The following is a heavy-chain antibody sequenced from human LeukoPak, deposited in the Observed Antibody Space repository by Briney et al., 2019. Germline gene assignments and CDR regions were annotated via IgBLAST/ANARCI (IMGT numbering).Heavy chain of an antibody. CDR3: ARDHDDYGDYVLGH. CDR2: ISWNSGSI. CDR1: GFTFDDYA. J-gene: IGHJ4*02. Sequence: GGSLRLSCAASGFTFDDYAMHWVRQGPGKGLEWVSGISWNSGSIGYADSVKGRFTISRDNAKNSLYLQMNSLRAEDTAVYYCARDHDDYGDYVLGHWGQGTLVTVSS. D-gene: IGHD4-17*01. V-gene: IGHV3-9*01.